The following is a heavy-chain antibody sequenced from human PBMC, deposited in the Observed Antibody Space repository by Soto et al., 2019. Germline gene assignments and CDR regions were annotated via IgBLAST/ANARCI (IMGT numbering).Heavy chain of an antibody. V-gene: IGHV3-7*03. D-gene: IGHD6-19*01. CDR1: GFTFRSSW. CDR2: IKDDGSET. J-gene: IGHJ4*02. CDR3: VNSYAARGWYEGSDY. Sequence: PGGSLRLSCAASGFTFRSSWMIWVRLPPGNGLEWVANIKDDGSETYYVDSVKGRFTISRDNAKNSLYLQMNSLRVEDTAVYYCVNSYAARGWYEGSDYWGRGTVVTVSS.